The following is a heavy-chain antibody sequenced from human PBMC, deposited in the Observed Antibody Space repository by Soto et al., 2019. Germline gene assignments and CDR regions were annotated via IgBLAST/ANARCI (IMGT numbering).Heavy chain of an antibody. CDR2: ISGSGGIT. CDR3: AKSLSASPISVFEY. Sequence: EVQLLLSGGGLVQPGGSVRLSCAASGFPFSSYAMSWVRQAPGKGLEWGSGISGSGGITYYADSVKGRFTISRDNSKNSLSLQMTSLAAGDTAVYYCAKSLSASPISVFEYWGQGTLVTVSS. V-gene: IGHV3-23*01. CDR1: GFPFSSYA. J-gene: IGHJ4*02.